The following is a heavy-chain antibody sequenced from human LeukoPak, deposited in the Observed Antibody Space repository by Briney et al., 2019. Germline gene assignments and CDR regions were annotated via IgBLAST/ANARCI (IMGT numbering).Heavy chain of an antibody. CDR3: ASPADYGDYESDYYYYGMDV. J-gene: IGHJ6*02. Sequence: PGGSLRLSCAASGFTFSSYAMHWVRQAPGKGLEWVAVISYDGSNKYYVDSVKGRFTISRDNSNNTVYLQMNSLRAEDTAVYYCASPADYGDYESDYYYYGMDVWGQGTTVTVSS. CDR1: GFTFSSYA. CDR2: ISYDGSNK. D-gene: IGHD4-17*01. V-gene: IGHV3-30-3*01.